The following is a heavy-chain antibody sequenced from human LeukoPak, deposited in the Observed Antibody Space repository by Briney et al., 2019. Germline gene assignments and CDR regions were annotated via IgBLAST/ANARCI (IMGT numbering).Heavy chain of an antibody. CDR1: GVTFSSYA. CDR2: ISYDGSNK. CDR3: ARDFTFKFVKEDYFDY. D-gene: IGHD3-16*01. Sequence: GGSLRLSCAASGVTFSSYAMHWVRQAPGKGLEWVAVISYDGSNKYYADSVKGRFTISRDNSKHTLYLQMTSLRAEDTAVYYCARDFTFKFVKEDYFDYWGQGTLVTVSS. J-gene: IGHJ4*02. V-gene: IGHV3-30*04.